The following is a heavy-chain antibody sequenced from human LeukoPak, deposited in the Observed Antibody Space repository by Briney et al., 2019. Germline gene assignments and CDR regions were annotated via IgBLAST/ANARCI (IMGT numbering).Heavy chain of an antibody. CDR3: ARELPTVTTYYFDY. Sequence: GGSLRLSCAASGFTFSSYWMHWVRQVSGKGLVWVSRINSDGSSTSYADSVKGRFTISRDNAKNTLYLQMNSLRAEDTAVYYCARELPTVTTYYFDYWGQGTLVTVSS. D-gene: IGHD4-17*01. CDR2: INSDGSST. V-gene: IGHV3-74*01. CDR1: GFTFSSYW. J-gene: IGHJ4*02.